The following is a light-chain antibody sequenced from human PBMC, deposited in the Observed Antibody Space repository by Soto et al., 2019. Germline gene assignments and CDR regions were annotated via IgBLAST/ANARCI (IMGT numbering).Light chain of an antibody. V-gene: IGKV3-20*01. CDR1: QSVSSSY. Sequence: EIVLTQSPGTLSLSPGERATLSCRASQSVSSSYLAWYQQKPGLAPRLLMYGACSRATGIPDRFIGSGSGRSFIRTISMLCLLDFAVYYFQQDGSSPLTLGHGTKVEIK. J-gene: IGKJ1*01. CDR2: GAC. CDR3: QQDGSSPLT.